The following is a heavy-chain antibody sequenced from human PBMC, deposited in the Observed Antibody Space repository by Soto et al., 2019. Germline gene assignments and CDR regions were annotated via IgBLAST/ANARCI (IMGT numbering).Heavy chain of an antibody. V-gene: IGHV1-69*13. Sequence: SEKVSCQASGYTFTSYGISWVRQAPGQGLEWMGWISANNGTANYAQKFQGRVTITADESTSTAYMELSSLRSEDTAVYYCAREERRDYYDSSGYYPNYYYYGMDVWGQGTTVTVSS. CDR1: GYTFTSYG. J-gene: IGHJ6*02. D-gene: IGHD3-22*01. CDR3: AREERRDYYDSSGYYPNYYYYGMDV. CDR2: ISANNGTA.